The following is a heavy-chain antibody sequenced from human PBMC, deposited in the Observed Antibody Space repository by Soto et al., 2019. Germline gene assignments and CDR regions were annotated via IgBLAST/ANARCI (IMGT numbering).Heavy chain of an antibody. CDR2: ISAYNGNT. D-gene: IGHD3-3*01. Sequence: ASVKVSCKASGYTFTSYGISWVRQAPGQGLEWMGCISAYNGNTNYAQKLQGRVTMTTDTSTSTAYMELRSLRSDDTAVYYCARDRSYYDFWSGYYSSGWGDAFDIWGQGTMVTVSS. CDR3: ARDRSYYDFWSGYYSSGWGDAFDI. CDR1: GYTFTSYG. V-gene: IGHV1-18*01. J-gene: IGHJ3*02.